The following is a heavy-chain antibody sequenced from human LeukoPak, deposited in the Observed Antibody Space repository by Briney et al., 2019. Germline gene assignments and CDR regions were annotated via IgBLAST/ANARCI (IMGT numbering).Heavy chain of an antibody. Sequence: SVKVSCKASGGTFSSYVISWVRQAPGQGLEWMGGIIPIFGTANYAQKFQGRVTITADESTSTAYMELSSLRSEDTAVYYCARVGVYSGSYYLSLTPDHDAFDIWGQGTMVTVSS. CDR2: IIPIFGTA. D-gene: IGHD1-26*01. V-gene: IGHV1-69*01. J-gene: IGHJ3*02. CDR3: ARVGVYSGSYYLSLTPDHDAFDI. CDR1: GGTFSSYV.